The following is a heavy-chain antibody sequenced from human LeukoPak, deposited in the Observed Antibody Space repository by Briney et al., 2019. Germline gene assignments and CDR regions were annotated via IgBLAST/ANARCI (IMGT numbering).Heavy chain of an antibody. V-gene: IGHV3-74*01. Sequence: GGSLRLSCAASGFTFSSYWMHWVRQAPGKGLVWISRINSDGGGTSYADSVKGRFTISRDNAKNTLYLQMNSLRAEDTAVYYCARADDGANSWVNYWGQGTLVTVSS. D-gene: IGHD4-23*01. CDR2: INSDGGGT. CDR1: GFTFSSYW. CDR3: ARADDGANSWVNY. J-gene: IGHJ4*02.